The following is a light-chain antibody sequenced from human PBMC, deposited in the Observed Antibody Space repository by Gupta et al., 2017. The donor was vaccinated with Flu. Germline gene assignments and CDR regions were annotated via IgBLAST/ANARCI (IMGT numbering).Light chain of an antibody. CDR2: WAS. V-gene: IGKV4-1*01. J-gene: IGKJ4*01. CDR1: QSVLYSSNNKNY. CDR3: QQDDSTPLT. Sequence: DIVMTQSPDSLAVSLGERATINCKSSQSVLYSSNNKNYLAWYQQKPGQPPKLLIYWASTRESGVPDRFSGSGSGTDFILTISSLQAEDVAVYYCQQDDSTPLTFGGGTKVEIK.